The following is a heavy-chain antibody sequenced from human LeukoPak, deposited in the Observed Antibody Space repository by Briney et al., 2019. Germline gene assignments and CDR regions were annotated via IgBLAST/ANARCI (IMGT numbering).Heavy chain of an antibody. CDR1: GFTFSSYG. CDR2: IRYDGSTK. D-gene: IGHD1-26*01. Sequence: PGGSLRLSCAASGFTFSSYGMHWVRQAPGKGLEGVAFIRYDGSTKYYADSVKGRFTISRDNSKNTLYLQMNSLRAEDTAVYYCAKELYSGSNYFDYWGQGTLVTVSS. CDR3: AKELYSGSNYFDY. J-gene: IGHJ4*02. V-gene: IGHV3-30*02.